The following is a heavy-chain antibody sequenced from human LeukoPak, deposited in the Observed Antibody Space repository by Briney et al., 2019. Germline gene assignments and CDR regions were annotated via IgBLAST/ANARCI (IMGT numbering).Heavy chain of an antibody. CDR1: GGSISSSNYY. V-gene: IGHV4-39*07. J-gene: IGHJ6*03. CDR3: ARSSGWYYYYMDV. CDR2: IYYTGTT. D-gene: IGHD6-19*01. Sequence: ASETLSLTCTVSGGSISSSNYYWGWVRQPPGKGRGWIGSIYYTGTTYYSPSLKSRVTMSVDTSKNQFSLELNSVTAADTAVYYCARSSGWYYYYMDVWGKGTTVTVSS.